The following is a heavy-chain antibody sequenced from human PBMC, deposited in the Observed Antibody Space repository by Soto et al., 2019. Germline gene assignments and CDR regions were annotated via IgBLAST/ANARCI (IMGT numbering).Heavy chain of an antibody. D-gene: IGHD1-1*01. CDR2: IYYSGST. CDR3: ARAGDGWNDDNWFDP. V-gene: IGHV4-31*03. CDR1: GGSICSGGYY. J-gene: IGHJ5*02. Sequence: KTSETLSLTCTVSGGSICSGGYYWSWIRQHPGKGLEWIGYIYYSGSTYYNPSLKSRVTISVDTSKNQFSLKLSSVTAADTAVYYCARAGDGWNDDNWFDPWCQGTLVTVSS.